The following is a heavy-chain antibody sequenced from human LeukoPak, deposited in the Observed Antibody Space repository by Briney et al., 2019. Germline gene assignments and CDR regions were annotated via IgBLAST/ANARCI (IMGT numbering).Heavy chain of an antibody. Sequence: PSETLSLTRGVSGGPISSTNWWSWVRQPPGKGLEWIGEIYHSGSTNYNPSLRSRITISVDKSKDQFSLRLSSVTAADTAVYYCARKIGSSGAFDIWGQGTMVTVSS. CDR3: ARKIGSSGAFDI. CDR2: IYHSGST. CDR1: GGPISSTNW. V-gene: IGHV4-4*02. D-gene: IGHD1-26*01. J-gene: IGHJ3*02.